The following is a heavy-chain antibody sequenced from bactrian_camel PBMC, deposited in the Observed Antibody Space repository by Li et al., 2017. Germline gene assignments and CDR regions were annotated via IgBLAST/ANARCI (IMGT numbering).Heavy chain of an antibody. D-gene: IGHD1*01. CDR3: AARTVGWCPLFEHWLGKRAYTPGGYFTH. CDR1: VNSNNLNC. CDR2: IDKDGST. J-gene: IGHJ4*01. V-gene: IGHV3S53*01. Sequence: HVQLVESGGGLVQAGGSLNLSCAATVNSNNLNCMGWFRQAPGKEREGVAHIDKDGSTLYAGSVKGRFTISQDNAKDILYLQIDGLKPEGTAMYYCAARTVGWCPLFEHWLGKRAYTPGGYFTHWGQGTQVTVS.